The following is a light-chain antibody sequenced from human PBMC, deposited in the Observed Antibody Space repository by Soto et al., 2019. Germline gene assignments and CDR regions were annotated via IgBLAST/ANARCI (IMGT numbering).Light chain of an antibody. Sequence: QSVLTQPPSVSGSPGQRVTISCTGTGAGYDVHWYQQLPGTVPKLVNYANNNRPSGVPDRFSGSKAGASAPLAITGLQVEDEADYYCPSYDGSLSGVVFGGGTKLTVL. J-gene: IGLJ2*01. V-gene: IGLV1-40*01. CDR2: ANN. CDR1: GAGYD. CDR3: PSYDGSLSGVV.